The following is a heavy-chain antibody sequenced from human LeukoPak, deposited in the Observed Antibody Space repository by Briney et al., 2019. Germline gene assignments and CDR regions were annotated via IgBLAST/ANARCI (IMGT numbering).Heavy chain of an antibody. V-gene: IGHV3-33*01. CDR3: ARGEDHSGYYYD. Sequence: AGGSLRLSCAASGFTFSSYGMHWVRQAPGKGLEWVAVIWYDGSNKYYADSVKGRFTISRDNSKNTLYLQMNSLRAEDTAVYYCARGEDHSGYYYDWGQGTLVTVSS. D-gene: IGHD3-22*01. CDR1: GFTFSSYG. CDR2: IWYDGSNK. J-gene: IGHJ4*02.